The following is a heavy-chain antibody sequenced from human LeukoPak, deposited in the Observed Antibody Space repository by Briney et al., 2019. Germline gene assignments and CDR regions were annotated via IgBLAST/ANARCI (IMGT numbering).Heavy chain of an antibody. CDR2: IYYSGST. J-gene: IGHJ6*02. D-gene: IGHD4-17*01. CDR1: GGSISSYY. Sequence: SETLSLTCTVSGGSISSYYWSWIRQPPGKGLEWIGYIYYSGSTNYNPSLKSRVTISVDTSKNQFSLKLSSVTAADTAVYYCAREGGNNYGDYYYGMDVWGQGTTVTVSS. CDR3: AREGGNNYGDYYYGMDV. V-gene: IGHV4-59*01.